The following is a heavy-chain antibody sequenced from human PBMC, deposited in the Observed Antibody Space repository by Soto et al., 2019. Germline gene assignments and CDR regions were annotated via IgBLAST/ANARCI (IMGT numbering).Heavy chain of an antibody. CDR2: INSDGSST. J-gene: IGHJ6*02. CDR3: ARGGYCSSTSCLYLGYYYYGMDV. D-gene: IGHD2-2*01. Sequence: GGSLRLSCAASGFTFSSYWMHWVRQAPGKGLVWVSRINSDGSSTSYADSVKGRFTISRDNAKNTLYLQMNSLRAEDTAVYYCARGGYCSSTSCLYLGYYYYGMDVWGQGTTVTVSS. CDR1: GFTFSSYW. V-gene: IGHV3-74*01.